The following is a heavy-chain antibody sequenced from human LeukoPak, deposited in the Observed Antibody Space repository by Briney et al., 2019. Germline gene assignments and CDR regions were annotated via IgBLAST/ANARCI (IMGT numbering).Heavy chain of an antibody. J-gene: IGHJ4*02. CDR3: ARDGDYEGPDY. Sequence: GGSLRLSCAASGFTFSSYAMHRVRQAPGKGLEWVAVISYDGSNKYYADSVKGRFTISRDNSKNTLYLQMNSLRAEDTAVYYCARDGDYEGPDYWGQGTLVTVSS. CDR1: GFTFSSYA. V-gene: IGHV3-30-3*01. CDR2: ISYDGSNK. D-gene: IGHD2-21*01.